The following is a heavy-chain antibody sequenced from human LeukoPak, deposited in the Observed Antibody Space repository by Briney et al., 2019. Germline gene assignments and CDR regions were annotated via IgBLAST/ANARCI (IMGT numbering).Heavy chain of an antibody. Sequence: GGSLRLSCAASGFTFSTYAMHWVRQAPGKGLEWLAVVSFDGSNEYYADSVEGRFTISRDNSKNTLYLQMNSLRAEDTAVYQCARTYGTGSHFYGMDVWGQGTTVTVSS. CDR3: ARTYGTGSHFYGMDV. J-gene: IGHJ6*02. CDR2: VSFDGSNE. CDR1: GFTFSTYA. D-gene: IGHD3-10*01. V-gene: IGHV3-30*04.